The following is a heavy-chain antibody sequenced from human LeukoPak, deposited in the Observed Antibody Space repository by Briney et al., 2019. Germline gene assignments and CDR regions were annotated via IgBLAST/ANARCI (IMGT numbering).Heavy chain of an antibody. CDR2: INPSDGGT. D-gene: IGHD5-12*01. CDR1: GYSFTIFH. CDR3: ARELTFRLLRNVSDI. J-gene: IGHJ3*02. V-gene: IGHV1-46*01. Sequence: ASVKVSCKASGYSFTIFHIHWVRQAPGQGLEWMGMINPSDGGTSYAQKFQGRVTMTSDTSTTTVAMDLSSLRPDDTAVYYCARELTFRLLRNVSDIWGQGTMVTVSS.